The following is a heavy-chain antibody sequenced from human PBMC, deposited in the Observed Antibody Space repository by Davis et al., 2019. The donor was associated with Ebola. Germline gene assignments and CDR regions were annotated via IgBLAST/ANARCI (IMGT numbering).Heavy chain of an antibody. CDR2: INPSGGST. J-gene: IGHJ5*02. Sequence: ASVKVSCKASGYTFTSYYMHWVRQAPGQGLEWMGIINPSGGSTSYAQKFRGRVTMTRDTSTSTVYMELSSLRSEDTAVYYCARGYCSGGSCYSRWFDPWGQGTLVTVSS. D-gene: IGHD2-15*01. V-gene: IGHV1-46*01. CDR3: ARGYCSGGSCYSRWFDP. CDR1: GYTFTSYY.